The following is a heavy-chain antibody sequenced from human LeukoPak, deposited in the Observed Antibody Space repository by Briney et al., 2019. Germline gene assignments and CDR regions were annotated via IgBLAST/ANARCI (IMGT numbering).Heavy chain of an antibody. CDR1: GYTFTSYG. CDR3: ARVYSTNYYGSGDRPFLFDY. Sequence: ASVKVSCKASGYTFTSYGFSWVRQAPGQGLEWMGWISTYYGNTNYAQKLQDRVTMSTDTSTSTAYMELTSLRSDDTAVYYCARVYSTNYYGSGDRPFLFDYWGQGTVVTVSS. V-gene: IGHV1-18*01. CDR2: ISTYYGNT. J-gene: IGHJ4*02. D-gene: IGHD3-10*01.